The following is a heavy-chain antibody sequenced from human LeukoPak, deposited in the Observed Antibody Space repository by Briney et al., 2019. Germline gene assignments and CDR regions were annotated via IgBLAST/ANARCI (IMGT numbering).Heavy chain of an antibody. CDR2: ISGSGGST. V-gene: IGHV3-23*01. Sequence: GASLRLSCAASGFTGSSYAMSWVRQAPGQGLEWVSAISGSGGSTYYTDSVKGRFTISRDNSKNTLYLQMNSLRAEDTAVYYCAKDLVRLGLLEWSPPGPYGMDVWGQGTTVTVSS. D-gene: IGHD3-3*01. J-gene: IGHJ6*02. CDR3: AKDLVRLGLLEWSPPGPYGMDV. CDR1: GFTGSSYA.